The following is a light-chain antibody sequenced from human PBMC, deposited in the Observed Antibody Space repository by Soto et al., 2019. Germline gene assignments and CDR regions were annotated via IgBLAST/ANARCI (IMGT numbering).Light chain of an antibody. CDR1: QTISSW. CDR2: KAS. J-gene: IGKJ1*01. Sequence: DIRMTQAPSTLSGSVGDRVTITCRASQTISSWLAWYQQKPGKAPKLLIYKASTLKSGVPSRFSGSGSGTEFTLTISSLQPDDFATYYCQRYKSYSEAFGQGTKVELK. V-gene: IGKV1-5*03. CDR3: QRYKSYSEA.